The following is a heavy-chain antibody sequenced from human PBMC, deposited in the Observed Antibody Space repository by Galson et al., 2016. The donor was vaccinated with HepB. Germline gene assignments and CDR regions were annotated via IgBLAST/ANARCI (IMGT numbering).Heavy chain of an antibody. CDR3: VRDIYYDYSWGTYRYPIYGLDV. CDR1: GFTFSSYG. J-gene: IGHJ6*04. Sequence: SLRLSCAASGFTFSSYGMHWVRQPPGKGLEWVAVIWHDGNNKYYGESVKGRFTISRDNSKNTVNLQMNYLRAEDTAVYYCVRDIYYDYSWGTYRYPIYGLDVWGKGTTVTVSS. CDR2: IWHDGNNK. V-gene: IGHV3-33*01. D-gene: IGHD3-16*02.